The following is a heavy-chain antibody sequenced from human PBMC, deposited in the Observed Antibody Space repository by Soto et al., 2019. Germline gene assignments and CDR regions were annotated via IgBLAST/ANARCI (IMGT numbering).Heavy chain of an antibody. CDR1: GGTFSSYA. V-gene: IGHV1-69*13. Sequence: SVKVSCQASGGTFSSYAISWVRQAPGQGLEWMGGIIPIFGTANYAQKFQGRVTITADESTSTAYMELSSLRSEDTAVYYCASGYYDSSGYSWFDPWGQGTLVTVSS. J-gene: IGHJ5*02. CDR2: IIPIFGTA. D-gene: IGHD3-22*01. CDR3: ASGYYDSSGYSWFDP.